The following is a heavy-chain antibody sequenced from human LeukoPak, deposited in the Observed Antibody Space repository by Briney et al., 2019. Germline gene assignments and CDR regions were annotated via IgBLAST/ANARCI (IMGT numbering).Heavy chain of an antibody. CDR3: ARGGSRQWLAGDAFDI. D-gene: IGHD6-19*01. CDR2: IYYSGST. CDR1: GGSICSYY. J-gene: IGHJ3*02. Sequence: SETLSLTCTVSGGSICSYYWSWIRQPPGKGLERIGYIYYSGSTNYNPSLKSRVTISVDTSKNQFSLKLSSVTAADTAVYYCARGGSRQWLAGDAFDIWGQGTMVTVSS. V-gene: IGHV4-59*01.